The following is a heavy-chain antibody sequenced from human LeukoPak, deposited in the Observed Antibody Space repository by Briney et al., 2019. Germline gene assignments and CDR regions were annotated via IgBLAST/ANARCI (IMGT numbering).Heavy chain of an antibody. CDR2: ISSSSSYI. V-gene: IGHV3-21*01. D-gene: IGHD6-13*01. Sequence: KPGGSLRLSCAASGFTFSSYSMNWVRQAPGKGLEWVSSISSSSSYIYYADSVKGRFAISRDNAKNSLYLRMNSLRAEDTAVYYCAREGVAAARDYWGQGTLVTVSS. CDR1: GFTFSSYS. J-gene: IGHJ4*02. CDR3: AREGVAAARDY.